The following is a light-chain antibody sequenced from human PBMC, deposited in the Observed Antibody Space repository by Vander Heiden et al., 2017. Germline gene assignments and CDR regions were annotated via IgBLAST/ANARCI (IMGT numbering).Light chain of an antibody. CDR3: MQDLQTPD. Sequence: DIVMTQSPLSLPVTPGEPASISCRSSQSLLHSNGYNYLDWYLQKPGQSPQLLIYLGSNRASGVPDRFSGSGSGTDFTLKISRVEAEDVGVYYCMQDLQTPDFGHGTKVDIK. V-gene: IGKV2-28*01. CDR1: QSLLHSNGYNY. CDR2: LGS. J-gene: IGKJ3*01.